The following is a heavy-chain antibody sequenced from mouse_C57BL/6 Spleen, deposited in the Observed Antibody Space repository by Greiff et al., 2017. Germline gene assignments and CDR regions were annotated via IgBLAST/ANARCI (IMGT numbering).Heavy chain of an antibody. CDR2: IDPETGGT. CDR3: TRYTVERDYYAMDY. Sequence: VQLQQSGAELVRPGASVTLSCKASGYTFTDYEMHWVKQTPVHGLEWIGAIDPETGGTAYNQKFKGKAILTADKSSSTAYMELRSLTSEDSAVYYGTRYTVERDYYAMDYWGQGTSVTVSS. V-gene: IGHV1-15*01. J-gene: IGHJ4*01. D-gene: IGHD1-1*01. CDR1: GYTFTDYE.